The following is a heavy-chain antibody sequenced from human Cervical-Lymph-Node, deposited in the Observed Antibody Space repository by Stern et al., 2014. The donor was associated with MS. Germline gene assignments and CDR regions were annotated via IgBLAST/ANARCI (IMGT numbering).Heavy chain of an antibody. CDR1: GFTFSSYG. D-gene: IGHD2-8*01. CDR3: ARDYEDTSMLFDH. CDR2: ISYGGNHK. Sequence: VQLAESGGAVVQPGRSLRLSCAASGFTFSSYGMHWVRQAPGKGLEGVTVISYGGNHKYYAASVKGRFTISRDNSKNTLHLQMNSVTPDDTAIYYCARDYEDTSMLFDHWGQGTLVTVSS. J-gene: IGHJ4*02. V-gene: IGHV3-30*03.